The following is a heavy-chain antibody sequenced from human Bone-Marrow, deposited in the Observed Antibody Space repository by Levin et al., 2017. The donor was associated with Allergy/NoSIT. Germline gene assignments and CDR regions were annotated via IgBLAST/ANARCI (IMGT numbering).Heavy chain of an antibody. CDR1: GFTFRSSG. Sequence: KSGGSLRLSCAASGFTFRSSGMNWVRQAPGKGLEWVSSISSTGNYIFYADSMRGRFTISRDNAKNSLVLQMNSLRVEDTAVYYCARGGGSLGYWGQGTLVTVSS. D-gene: IGHD3-16*01. V-gene: IGHV3-21*01. J-gene: IGHJ4*02. CDR2: ISSTGNYI. CDR3: ARGGGSLGY.